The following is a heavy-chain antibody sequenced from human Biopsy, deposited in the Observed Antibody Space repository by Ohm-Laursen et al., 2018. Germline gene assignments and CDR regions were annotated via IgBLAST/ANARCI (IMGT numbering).Heavy chain of an antibody. CDR2: ISPNSGGT. CDR1: GYAVNDYF. D-gene: IGHD3-16*01. J-gene: IGHJ3*01. Sequence: ASVKVSCKCSGYAVNDYFLHWLRQAPGQGPEWMGGISPNSGGTKYAQKFQGRVTMTTDTSTSTVYLELRRLISDDTAVYYCARDIMNRIAGLVARSDVFDVWGQGTLVTVSS. CDR3: ARDIMNRIAGLVARSDVFDV. V-gene: IGHV1-2*02.